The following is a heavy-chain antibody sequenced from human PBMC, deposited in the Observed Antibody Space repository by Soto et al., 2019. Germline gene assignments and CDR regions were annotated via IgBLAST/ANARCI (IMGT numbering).Heavy chain of an antibody. CDR3: AKKISTRPTGAFDT. V-gene: IGHV3-23*01. Sequence: PGGSLRLSCAASGFTFSTYTMRWVRQAPGKGLEWVSTISSSGADTYYADSVKGRFTISRDNSKNTLYLQMNSLRAEDTAIYYCAKKISTRPTGAFDTWGQGTMVTVS. D-gene: IGHD1-1*01. CDR2: ISSSGADT. J-gene: IGHJ3*02. CDR1: GFTFSTYT.